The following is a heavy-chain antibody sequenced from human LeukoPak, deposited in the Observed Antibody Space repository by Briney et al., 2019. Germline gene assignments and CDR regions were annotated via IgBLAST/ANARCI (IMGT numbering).Heavy chain of an antibody. Sequence: PSEALSLTCTVSGDSISSYYWYWFRQPPGKELEWIACIYYSGITHYNPFLKSRVTISLDTSKNQFSLRLSSVTAADTAVYYCAREGIVRTYDQWGQGTLVTVSS. J-gene: IGHJ4*02. CDR1: GDSISSYY. CDR3: AREGIVRTYDQ. V-gene: IGHV4-59*12. CDR2: IYYSGIT. D-gene: IGHD2/OR15-2a*01.